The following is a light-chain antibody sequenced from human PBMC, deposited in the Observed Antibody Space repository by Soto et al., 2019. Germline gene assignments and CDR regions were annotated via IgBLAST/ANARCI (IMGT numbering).Light chain of an antibody. Sequence: DIPMTQSPSSLSASVGDRVTITCRASQSIRYYLNWYQQKPGKAPKLLIYAASSLQSGVPSRFSGSGYGTDFTLTISSLQPEDFATYYCQQSYSTPQNTFGQGTKLEIK. J-gene: IGKJ2*01. V-gene: IGKV1-39*01. CDR3: QQSYSTPQNT. CDR2: AAS. CDR1: QSIRYY.